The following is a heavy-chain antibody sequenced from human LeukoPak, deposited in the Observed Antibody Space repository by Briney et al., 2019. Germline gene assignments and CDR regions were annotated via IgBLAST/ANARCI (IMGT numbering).Heavy chain of an antibody. D-gene: IGHD2-15*01. CDR3: ARGVSNCSGGSCYSFDY. CDR1: GGSISSGSYY. V-gene: IGHV4-61*02. J-gene: IGHJ4*02. Sequence: SQTLSLTCTVSGGSISSGSYYWRWIRQPAGKGLEWIGRIYTSGSTNYNPSLKSRVTISVDTSKNQFSLKLSSVTAADTAVYYCARGVSNCSGGSCYSFDYWGQGTLVTVSS. CDR2: IYTSGST.